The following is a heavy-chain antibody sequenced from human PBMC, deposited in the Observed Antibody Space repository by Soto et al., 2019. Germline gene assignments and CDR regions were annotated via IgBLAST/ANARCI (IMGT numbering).Heavy chain of an antibody. CDR1: GFTFSSYV. J-gene: IGHJ6*02. CDR3: VKDGSSGWPYFYDMDV. D-gene: IGHD6-19*01. V-gene: IGHV3-30*18. CDR2: ISYDGSYK. Sequence: PGGSLILSCAASGFTFSSYVMHWVRQAPGKGLEWVAVISYDGSYKYYADSVKGRFTISRDNSKHTLYLQMSSLRVEDTAVYYCVKDGSSGWPYFYDMDVWGQGTTVTVSS.